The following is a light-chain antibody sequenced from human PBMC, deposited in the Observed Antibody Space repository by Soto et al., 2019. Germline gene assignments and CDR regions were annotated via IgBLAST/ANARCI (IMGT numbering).Light chain of an antibody. Sequence: QSALTQPASVSGSPGQSITISCTGTSSDVDAYNYVSWYQQHPGKAPKLMIYEVNNRPSGVSNRFSGSKSGNTASLTISGLQAEDEADYYCSSYTIFGGGTKVTVL. CDR2: EVN. CDR1: SSDVDAYNY. J-gene: IGLJ2*01. V-gene: IGLV2-14*01. CDR3: SSYTI.